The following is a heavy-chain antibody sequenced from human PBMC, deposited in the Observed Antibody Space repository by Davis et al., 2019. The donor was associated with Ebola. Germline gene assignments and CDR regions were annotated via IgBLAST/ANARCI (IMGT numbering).Heavy chain of an antibody. CDR3: ARRGYSGYAGGGYYYYGMDV. V-gene: IGHV1-18*01. Sequence: ASVKVSCKASGYTFTSYGISWVRQAPGQGLEWMGWISAYNGNTNYAQKLQGRVTMTTDTSTSTAYMELRSLRSDDTAVYYCARRGYSGYAGGGYYYYGMDVWGQGTTVTVSS. D-gene: IGHD5-12*01. CDR2: ISAYNGNT. CDR1: GYTFTSYG. J-gene: IGHJ6*02.